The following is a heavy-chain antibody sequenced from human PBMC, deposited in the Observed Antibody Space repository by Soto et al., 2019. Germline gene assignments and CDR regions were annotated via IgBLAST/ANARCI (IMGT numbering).Heavy chain of an antibody. D-gene: IGHD3-10*01. V-gene: IGHV3-23*01. CDR1: GFTFSSYA. CDR3: AKDVVRCRYYGSGSHRDAFDI. Sequence: EVQLLESGGGLVQPGGSLRLSCAASGFTFSSYAMSWVRQAPGKGLEWVSAISGSGGSTYYADSVKGRFTISRDNAKNTLDLQMNSLRAEDTAVYYCAKDVVRCRYYGSGSHRDAFDIWGQGTMVTVSS. CDR2: ISGSGGST. J-gene: IGHJ3*02.